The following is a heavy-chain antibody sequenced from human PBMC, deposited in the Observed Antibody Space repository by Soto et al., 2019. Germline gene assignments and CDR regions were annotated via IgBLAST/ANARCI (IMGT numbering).Heavy chain of an antibody. D-gene: IGHD6-19*01. CDR3: ARVFNSGWYLFDY. CDR2: ISYTGRT. Sequence: SETLSLTCAVSGGSISSGSYSWNWIRQPPGKGLEWIGYISYTGRTKYNPSLQSRVTISVDTSKNQFSLKLSSVTAADTAVYYCARVFNSGWYLFDYWGQGTRVTVSS. J-gene: IGHJ4*02. V-gene: IGHV4-61*01. CDR1: GGSISSGSYS.